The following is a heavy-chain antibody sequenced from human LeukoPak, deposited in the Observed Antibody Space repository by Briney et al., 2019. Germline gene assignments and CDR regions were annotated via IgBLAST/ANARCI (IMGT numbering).Heavy chain of an antibody. J-gene: IGHJ4*02. CDR2: ISAYNGNT. CDR1: GYTFTSYG. D-gene: IGHD2-2*02. V-gene: IGHV1-18*01. Sequence: GASVKVSCTASGYTFTSYGITWVRQAPGQGLEWMGWISAYNGNTNYAQKLQGRVTMTTDTSTSTAYMELRSLRSDDTAVYYCARGHCSSTSCYMVDYWGQGTLVTVSS. CDR3: ARGHCSSTSCYMVDY.